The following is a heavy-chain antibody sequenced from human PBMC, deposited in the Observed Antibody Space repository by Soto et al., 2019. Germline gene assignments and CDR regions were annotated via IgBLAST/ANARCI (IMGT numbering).Heavy chain of an antibody. CDR1: GFTSSGYT. Sequence: EVQLVESGGGLVKPGGSLRLSCAASGFTSSGYTMNWVRQAPGQGLEWVSSISGSSTFIYYADSVKGRFTISRDNANNSLYLQMNSLRAEDTAVYYCARSGIGYCSGGACYPFDIWGQGTMVTVSS. J-gene: IGHJ3*02. CDR2: ISGSSTFI. D-gene: IGHD2-15*01. CDR3: ARSGIGYCSGGACYPFDI. V-gene: IGHV3-21*02.